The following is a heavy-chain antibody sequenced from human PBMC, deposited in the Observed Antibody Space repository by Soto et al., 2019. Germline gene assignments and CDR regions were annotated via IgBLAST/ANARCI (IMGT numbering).Heavy chain of an antibody. V-gene: IGHV2-5*02. CDR2: IYWDDDK. CDR1: GFSLSTSGVG. CDR3: AHSRGITIFGVVTRHYDY. J-gene: IGHJ4*02. D-gene: IGHD3-3*01. Sequence: QITLKESGPTLVKPTQTLTLTCTFSGFSLSTSGVGVGWIRQPPGKALEWLALIYWDDDKRYSPSLKSRLTIPKDTSKNQVVLTMTNMDPVDTATYYCAHSRGITIFGVVTRHYDYWGQGTLVTVSS.